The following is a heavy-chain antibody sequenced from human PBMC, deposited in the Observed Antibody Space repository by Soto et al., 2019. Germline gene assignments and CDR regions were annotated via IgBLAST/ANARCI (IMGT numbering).Heavy chain of an antibody. Sequence: WGSLRLSCAASGFTFSDYVMTWVRQAPGKGLEWVSAISGTGGTTYYADSVKGRFTFSRDNSKNTLYLQMNSLRAEDTALYYCAKSARGDGYKNDFATSGQGKTVTVS. V-gene: IGHV3-23*01. J-gene: IGHJ3*02. CDR2: ISGTGGTT. D-gene: IGHD5-12*01. CDR1: GFTFSDYV. CDR3: AKSARGDGYKNDFAT.